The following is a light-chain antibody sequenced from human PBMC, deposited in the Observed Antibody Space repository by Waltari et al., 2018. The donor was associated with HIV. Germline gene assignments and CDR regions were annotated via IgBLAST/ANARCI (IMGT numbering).Light chain of an antibody. V-gene: IGLV1-51*01. CDR2: DNS. J-gene: IGLJ3*02. Sequence: QSVLTQPPSVSAASGQTVTISCPRSSSNIGNNLVSWYQQLHGIAPKLRSYDNSKRPAGKPDRFAGSKSGTSATLAITGLRTGDEADYCCGTWDGSLNVWVFGGGTKVTV. CDR1: SSNIGNNL. CDR3: GTWDGSLNVWV.